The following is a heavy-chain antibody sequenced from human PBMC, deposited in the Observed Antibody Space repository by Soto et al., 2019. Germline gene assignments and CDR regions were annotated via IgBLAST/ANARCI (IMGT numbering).Heavy chain of an antibody. CDR1: GFSFSINGVA. CDR3: AHKRDVSRGFKS. V-gene: IGHV2-5*02. CDR2: IYWDDDQ. J-gene: IGHJ5*01. Sequence: QITLKESGPTLVKPTQTLTLTCTFSGFSFSINGVAVGWIRQPPGQALEWLALIYWDDDQRYNPSLKNRLTITKDTSRNQVVLTMTNMDPVDTVTYYCAHKRDVSRGFKSWGQGTLVTVSS.